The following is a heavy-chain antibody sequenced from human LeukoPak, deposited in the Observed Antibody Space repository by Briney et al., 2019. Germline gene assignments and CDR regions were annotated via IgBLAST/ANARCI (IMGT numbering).Heavy chain of an antibody. J-gene: IGHJ6*02. Sequence: SETLSLTCTVSGGSISSGGYYWSWIRQHPGKGLEWIGYIYYSGSTYYNPSLKSRVTISVDTSKNQFSLKLSSVTAADTAVYYCARENGDYYYYGMDVWGQGTTVTVSS. D-gene: IGHD4-17*01. V-gene: IGHV4-31*03. CDR2: IYYSGST. CDR3: ARENGDYYYYGMDV. CDR1: GGSISSGGYY.